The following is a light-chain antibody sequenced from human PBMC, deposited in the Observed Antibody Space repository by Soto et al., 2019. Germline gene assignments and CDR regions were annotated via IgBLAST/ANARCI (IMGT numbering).Light chain of an antibody. CDR2: GAS. V-gene: IGKV3-20*01. CDR3: QHYGSSPPIT. J-gene: IGKJ5*01. Sequence: DIVLTQSPGTLSLSPGERATLSCRASQSVRSTSLVCYQQKPGQAPRLLIYGASSRATGIPDRFSGGGSGTDFTLTISRLEPEDFAVYYCQHYGSSPPITFGQGTRLEIK. CDR1: QSVRSTS.